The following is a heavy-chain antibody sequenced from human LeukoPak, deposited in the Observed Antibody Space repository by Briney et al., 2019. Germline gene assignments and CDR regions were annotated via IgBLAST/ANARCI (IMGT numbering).Heavy chain of an antibody. J-gene: IGHJ4*02. CDR3: ARERSGSYYYFDY. Sequence: GGSLRLSCAASGFTFSSYSMNWVRQAPGKGLEWVSSISSSSSYIYYADSVKGRLTISRDNAKNSLYLQMNSLRAEDTAVYYCARERSGSYYYFDYWGQGTLVTVSS. CDR1: GFTFSSYS. CDR2: ISSSSSYI. D-gene: IGHD1-26*01. V-gene: IGHV3-21*01.